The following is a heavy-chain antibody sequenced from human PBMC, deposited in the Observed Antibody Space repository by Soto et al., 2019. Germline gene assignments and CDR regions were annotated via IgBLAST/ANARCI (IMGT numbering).Heavy chain of an antibody. D-gene: IGHD4-17*01. Sequence: EVQLVESGGGLVKPGGSLRLSCAASGFTFSSYSMNWVRQAPGKGLEWDSSISSSSSYIYYADSVKGRFTISRDNAKNSLYLQMNSLRAEDTAVYYCARGHVPNGDYGYSSFYWGQGTLVTVSS. CDR2: ISSSSSYI. V-gene: IGHV3-21*01. CDR3: ARGHVPNGDYGYSSFY. J-gene: IGHJ4*02. CDR1: GFTFSSYS.